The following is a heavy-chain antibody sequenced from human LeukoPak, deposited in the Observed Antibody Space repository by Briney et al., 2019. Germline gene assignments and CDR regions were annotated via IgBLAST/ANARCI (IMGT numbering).Heavy chain of an antibody. J-gene: IGHJ3*02. CDR3: AGDLYDSSGLDAFDI. CDR1: GFTFSSYA. CDR2: ISSNGGST. D-gene: IGHD3-22*01. Sequence: GGSLRLSCVASGFTFSSYAMHWVRQAPGKGLEYVSAISSNGGSTYYANSVKGRFTISRDNSKNTLYLQMGSLRAEDMAVYYCAGDLYDSSGLDAFDIWGQGTMVTVSS. V-gene: IGHV3-64*01.